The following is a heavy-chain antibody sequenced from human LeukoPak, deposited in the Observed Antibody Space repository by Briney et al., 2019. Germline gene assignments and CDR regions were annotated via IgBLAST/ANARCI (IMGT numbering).Heavy chain of an antibody. CDR1: GFTVSSNY. CDR2: IYSGGST. CDR3: ARELVLQLDAFDI. Sequence: GGSLRLSCAASGFTVSSNYMSWVRQAPGKGLEWVSVIYSGGSTYYADSVKGRFTISRDNSKNTLYLQMNSLRAEDTAVYYCARELVLQLDAFDIWGQGTMVTVSS. J-gene: IGHJ3*02. V-gene: IGHV3-53*01. D-gene: IGHD5-18*01.